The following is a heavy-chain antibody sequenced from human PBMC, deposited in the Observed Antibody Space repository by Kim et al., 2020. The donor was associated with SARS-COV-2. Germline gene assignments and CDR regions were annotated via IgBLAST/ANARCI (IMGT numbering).Heavy chain of an antibody. CDR2: INWNGGST. V-gene: IGHV3-20*01. D-gene: IGHD2-15*01. CDR1: GFTFDDYG. Sequence: GGSLRLSCAASGFTFDDYGMSWVRQAPGKGLEWGSGINWNGGSTGYADSVKGRFTISRDNAKNSLYLQMNSLRAEDTALYHFARDQDLSRAFDIWGQGTMVTVAS. J-gene: IGHJ3*02. CDR3: ARDQDLSRAFDI.